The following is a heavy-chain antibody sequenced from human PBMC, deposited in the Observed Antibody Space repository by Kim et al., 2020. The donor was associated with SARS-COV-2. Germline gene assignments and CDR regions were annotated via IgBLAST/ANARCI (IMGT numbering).Heavy chain of an antibody. CDR1: GGSISSYY. Sequence: SETLSLTCTVSGGSISSYYWSWIRQPPGKGLEWIGYIYYSGSTNYNPSLKSRVTISVDTSKNQFSLKLSSVTAADTAVYYCARERPPGGDFDYWGQGTLVTVSS. CDR2: IYYSGST. D-gene: IGHD3-10*01. J-gene: IGHJ4*02. V-gene: IGHV4-59*13. CDR3: ARERPPGGDFDY.